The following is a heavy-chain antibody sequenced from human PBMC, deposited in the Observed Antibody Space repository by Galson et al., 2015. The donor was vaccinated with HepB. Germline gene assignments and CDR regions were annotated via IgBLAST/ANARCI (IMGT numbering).Heavy chain of an antibody. J-gene: IGHJ2*01. Sequence: SCKVSGYTLTELSMHWVRQAPGKGLEWMGGFDPEDGETIYAQKFQGRVTMTEDTSTDTAYMELSSLRSEDTAVYYRATLPTVRLAPPPSSWYFALWGRGTLVTVSS. CDR3: ATLPTVRLAPPPSSWYFAL. CDR1: GYTLTELS. V-gene: IGHV1-24*01. CDR2: FDPEDGET. D-gene: IGHD4-17*01.